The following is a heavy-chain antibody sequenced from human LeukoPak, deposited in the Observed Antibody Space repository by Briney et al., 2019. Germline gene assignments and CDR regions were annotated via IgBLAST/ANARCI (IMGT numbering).Heavy chain of an antibody. V-gene: IGHV1-18*01. CDR2: ISAYNGNT. J-gene: IGHJ4*02. D-gene: IGHD3-22*01. CDR1: GYTFTSYG. CDR3: ARSGYYDSSGYQFDY. Sequence: GASVKVSCKASGYTFTSYGISWVRQAPGQGLEWMGWISAYNGNTNYAQKLQGRVTMTTDTSTSTAYMELGSLRSDDTAVYYCARSGYYDSSGYQFDYWGQGTLVTVSS.